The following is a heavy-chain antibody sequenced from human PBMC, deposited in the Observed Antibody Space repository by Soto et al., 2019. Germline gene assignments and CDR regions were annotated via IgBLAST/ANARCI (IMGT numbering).Heavy chain of an antibody. D-gene: IGHD1-26*01. CDR2: INAANGDT. CDR1: GYTFTTYA. J-gene: IGHJ6*02. Sequence: QVRLVQSGAEAKKPGASVQVSCKASGYTFTTYALHWVRQAPGERPEWMGWINAANGDTKYSEKFQGRVTITRDTSANTGYMELRSLTSEDTAVYYCGRSGVGATGEILYNAMDVWGQGTTVTVSS. CDR3: GRSGVGATGEILYNAMDV. V-gene: IGHV1-3*01.